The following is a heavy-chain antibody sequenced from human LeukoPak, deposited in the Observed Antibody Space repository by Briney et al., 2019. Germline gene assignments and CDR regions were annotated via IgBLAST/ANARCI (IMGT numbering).Heavy chain of an antibody. CDR2: ISAYNGNT. J-gene: IGHJ6*03. D-gene: IGHD3-10*01. CDR1: GYTFTSYG. V-gene: IGHV1-18*01. Sequence: ASVKVSCKASGYTFTSYGISWVRQAPGQGLEWMGWISAYNGNTNYAQKLQGRVTMTTDTSTSTAYMELRSLRSDDTAVYYCARLDPARGVIIRSYYYYYMDVWGKGTTVTVSS. CDR3: ARLDPARGVIIRSYYYYYMDV.